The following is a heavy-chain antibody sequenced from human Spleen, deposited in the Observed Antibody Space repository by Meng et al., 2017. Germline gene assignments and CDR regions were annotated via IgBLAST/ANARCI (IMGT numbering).Heavy chain of an antibody. CDR2: IYHSGTT. CDR1: GGSMINSDFY. J-gene: IGHJ5*02. D-gene: IGHD3-9*01. Sequence: HPQASGPRLVKPSQTLSLTCNVSGGSMINSDFYWSWIRQHPERGLEWIGYIYHSGTTSYHPSLKSRITISLDTSQNKFSLEVASVTAADTAVYYCARQLRYFDWFDLWGQGTLVTASS. CDR3: ARQLRYFDWFDL. V-gene: IGHV4-31*02.